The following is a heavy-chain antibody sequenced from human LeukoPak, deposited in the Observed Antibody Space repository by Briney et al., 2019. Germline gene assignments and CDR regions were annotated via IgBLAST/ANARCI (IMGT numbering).Heavy chain of an antibody. CDR1: GFTFTNFA. D-gene: IGHD3-22*01. Sequence: GGSLRLSCAASGFTFTNFAMSWVRQAPGKGLEWVSAISGSGGSTYYADSVKGRFTISRDNSKNTLYLQMNSLRAEDTAVYYCAKDLGYYDSSGPFDYWGQGTLVTVSS. CDR2: ISGSGGST. CDR3: AKDLGYYDSSGPFDY. J-gene: IGHJ4*02. V-gene: IGHV3-23*01.